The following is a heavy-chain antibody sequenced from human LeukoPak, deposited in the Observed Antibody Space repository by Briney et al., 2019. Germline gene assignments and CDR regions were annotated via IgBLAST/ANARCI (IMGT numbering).Heavy chain of an antibody. Sequence: PGGSLRLSCAASGFTFSSYAMSWVRQAPGKGLEWVSAISGSGGSTYYADSVKGRFTISRDNSKNTLYLQMNSLRAEDTAVYYCAKDRASVDYDIPDAFDIWGQGTMVTVSS. J-gene: IGHJ3*02. D-gene: IGHD3-9*01. CDR2: ISGSGGST. V-gene: IGHV3-23*01. CDR3: AKDRASVDYDIPDAFDI. CDR1: GFTFSSYA.